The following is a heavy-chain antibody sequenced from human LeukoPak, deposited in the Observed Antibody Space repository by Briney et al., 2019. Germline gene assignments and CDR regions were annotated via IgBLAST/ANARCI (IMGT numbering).Heavy chain of an antibody. Sequence: SETLSLTCTVSGGSLSSSSYYWGWIRQPPGKGLEWIGSIYYSGSTYYNPSLKSRVTISVDTSKNQFSLKLSSVTAADTAVYYCASNRSIALVFDYWGQGTLVTVSS. CDR2: IYYSGST. CDR3: ASNRSIALVFDY. V-gene: IGHV4-39*01. CDR1: GGSLSSSSYY. D-gene: IGHD6-19*01. J-gene: IGHJ4*02.